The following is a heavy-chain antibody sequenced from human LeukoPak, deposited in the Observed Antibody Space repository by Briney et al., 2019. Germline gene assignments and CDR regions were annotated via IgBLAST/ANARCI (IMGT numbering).Heavy chain of an antibody. CDR3: ARGSIAAAGTPDY. CDR2: INPNSGGT. CDR1: GYTFTSYA. Sequence: ASVKVSCKASGYTFTSYAMNWVRQAPGQGLEWMGWINPNSGGTNYAQKFQGRVTMTRDTSISTAYMELSRLRSDDTAVYYCARGSIAAAGTPDYWGQGTLVTVSS. V-gene: IGHV1-2*02. D-gene: IGHD6-13*01. J-gene: IGHJ4*02.